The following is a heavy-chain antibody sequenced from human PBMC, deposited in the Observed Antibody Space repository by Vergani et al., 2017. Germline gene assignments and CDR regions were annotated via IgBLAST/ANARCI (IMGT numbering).Heavy chain of an antibody. Sequence: EVQLLESGGDLVQPGGSLRLSCAASGFTFIMHAMSWVRQAPGKGLEWVSTLSASDRRTHYADSVKGRFTISRNNSKNTPFLHMNSLRPEDTAVYYCAKVCPSEVAGTFGAFDIWGQGTMVTVSS. D-gene: IGHD6-19*01. CDR1: GFTFIMHA. CDR2: LSASDRRT. CDR3: AKVCPSEVAGTFGAFDI. V-gene: IGHV3-23*01. J-gene: IGHJ3*02.